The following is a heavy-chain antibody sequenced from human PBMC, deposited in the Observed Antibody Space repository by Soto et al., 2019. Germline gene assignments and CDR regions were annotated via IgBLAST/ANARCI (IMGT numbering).Heavy chain of an antibody. CDR1: GFTFSNYW. D-gene: IGHD2-8*01. Sequence: PWGSLRLSCAASGFTFSNYWLSWVRQAPGKGLEWVASINQYGTEKNYVDSVKGRFTISRDNAKNSLYLQMDSLRAEDTAVYYCAKNHVSHAFRGQGALVTVS. J-gene: IGHJ4*02. CDR3: AKNHVSHAF. V-gene: IGHV3-7*01. CDR2: INQYGTEK.